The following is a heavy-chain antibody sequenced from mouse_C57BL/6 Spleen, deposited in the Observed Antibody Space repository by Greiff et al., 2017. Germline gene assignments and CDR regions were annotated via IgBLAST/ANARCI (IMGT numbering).Heavy chain of an antibody. CDR2: IFPGSGST. CDR1: GYTFTGYW. D-gene: IGHD6-1*01. Sequence: VQLQQSGAELMKPGASVKLSCKASGYTFTGYWMEWVKQRPGQGLEWIGEIFPGSGSTNYNEKFKGKATFTADTSYNTAYMQLSSLTPEDSAMYYCARREVRHGGNAMDYWGQGTSVTVSS. V-gene: IGHV1-9*01. J-gene: IGHJ4*01. CDR3: ARREVRHGGNAMDY.